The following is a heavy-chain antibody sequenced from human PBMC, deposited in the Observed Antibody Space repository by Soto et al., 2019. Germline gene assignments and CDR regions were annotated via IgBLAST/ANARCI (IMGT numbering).Heavy chain of an antibody. CDR3: ARVNSDIVLVPAAPGWYYGMDV. J-gene: IGHJ6*02. CDR1: GFTFSDYY. CDR2: ISSSGSTI. Sequence: QVQLVESGGGLVKPGGSLRLSCAASGFTFSDYYMSWIRQAPGKGLEWVSYISSSGSTIYYADSVKGRFTISRDNAKNSLYLQMNSLRAEDTAVYYWARVNSDIVLVPAAPGWYYGMDVWGQGATVTVSS. V-gene: IGHV3-11*01. D-gene: IGHD2-2*01.